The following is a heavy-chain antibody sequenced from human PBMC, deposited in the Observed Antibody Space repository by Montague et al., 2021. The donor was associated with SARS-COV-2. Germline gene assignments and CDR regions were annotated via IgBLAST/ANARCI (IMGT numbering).Heavy chain of an antibody. Sequence: SETLSLTCAVYGGSFSDYKWTWVRQPPGKGLEWIGQSSHSGTTNYNPSLKSRVTMSVDTSKSQFALQLTSVTAADTAVYYCTRGVPGYWGQGTLVTVSS. D-gene: IGHD1-1*01. CDR2: SSHSGTT. CDR3: TRGVPGY. J-gene: IGHJ4*02. CDR1: GGSFSDYK. V-gene: IGHV4-34*01.